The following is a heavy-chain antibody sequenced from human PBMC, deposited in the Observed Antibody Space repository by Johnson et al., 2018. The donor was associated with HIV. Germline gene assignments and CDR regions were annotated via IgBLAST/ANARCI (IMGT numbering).Heavy chain of an antibody. CDR2: ISWNRNII. D-gene: IGHD6-19*01. Sequence: EVQLVESGGGLVQPGRSLRLSCAASGFTFDDYAMHWVRQAPGKGLEWVSGISWNRNIIGYADSVKGRFTISRDNAKNSLYLEMNSLRAEDTALYFCAREPVAGPGRNAFDIWGQGTMVTVSS. J-gene: IGHJ3*02. CDR3: AREPVAGPGRNAFDI. V-gene: IGHV3-9*01. CDR1: GFTFDDYA.